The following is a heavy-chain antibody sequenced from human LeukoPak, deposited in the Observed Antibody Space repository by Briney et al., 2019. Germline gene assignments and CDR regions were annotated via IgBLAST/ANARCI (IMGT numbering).Heavy chain of an antibody. J-gene: IGHJ3*02. CDR1: GGSISSYY. D-gene: IGHD4-17*01. V-gene: IGHV4-59*01. Sequence: SETLSLTCTVSGGSISSYYWSWIRQPPGKGLEWIGYIYYSGSTNYNPSLKSRVTISADTSKNQFSLKLSSVTAADTAVYYCARAGTTGGAFDIWGQGTMVTVS. CDR2: IYYSGST. CDR3: ARAGTTGGAFDI.